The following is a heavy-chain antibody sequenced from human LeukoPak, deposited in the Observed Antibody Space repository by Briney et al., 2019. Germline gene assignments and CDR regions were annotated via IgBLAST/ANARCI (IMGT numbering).Heavy chain of an antibody. D-gene: IGHD1-26*01. CDR3: AKDLKVGGNWFDP. CDR2: ISGSGGST. J-gene: IGHJ5*02. CDR1: GFTFSSYA. Sequence: GGSLRLSCAASGFTFSSYAMSWVRQAPGKGREWVSAISGSGGSTYYADSVKGRCTISRDNSKNTLYLQMNSLRAEDTAVYYCAKDLKVGGNWFDPWGQGTLVTVSS. V-gene: IGHV3-23*01.